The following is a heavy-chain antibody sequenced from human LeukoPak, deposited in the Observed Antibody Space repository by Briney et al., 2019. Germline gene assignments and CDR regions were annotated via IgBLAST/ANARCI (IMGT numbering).Heavy chain of an antibody. CDR2: ISGSGGST. Sequence: PGGSLRLSCAASGFTFSSYAMSWVCQAPGKGLEWVSAISGSGGSTYYADSVKGRFTISRDNSKNTLYLQMNSLRAEDTAVYYCAKFGIGSYSYYFDYWGQGTLVTVSS. J-gene: IGHJ4*02. V-gene: IGHV3-23*01. D-gene: IGHD1-26*01. CDR1: GFTFSSYA. CDR3: AKFGIGSYSYYFDY.